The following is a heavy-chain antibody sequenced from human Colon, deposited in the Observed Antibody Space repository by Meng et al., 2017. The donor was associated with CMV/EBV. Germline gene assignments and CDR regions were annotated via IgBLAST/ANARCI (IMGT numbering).Heavy chain of an antibody. CDR2: SYYSGDT. V-gene: IGHV4-39*07. D-gene: IGHD4-17*01. J-gene: IGHJ4*02. Sequence: QPRREESGPGLLKSSATRSLTCTLSSGFSRCSTYYWGCVRQTPGKGLEWFGDSYYSGDTYYNPSLKSRVTISVDTSKNQFSLKLTSVAAADTAVYYCATDYGDCYFDRWGQGTLVTVSS. CDR3: ATDYGDCYFDR. CDR1: SGFSRCSTYY.